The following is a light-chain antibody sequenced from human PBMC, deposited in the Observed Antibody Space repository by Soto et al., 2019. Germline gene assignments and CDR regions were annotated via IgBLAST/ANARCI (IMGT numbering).Light chain of an antibody. CDR2: DAS. V-gene: IGKV3-15*01. CDR3: QQYTNWPQT. Sequence: EIVMTQSPATLSVSPGERATLSCRASQSVSSKLAWYQQKPGQTPRLLLYDASTRATDIPARFSGSGSGTDFSLTISSLQSEDFAVYYCQQYTNWPQTFGQGTRLEIK. CDR1: QSVSSK. J-gene: IGKJ5*01.